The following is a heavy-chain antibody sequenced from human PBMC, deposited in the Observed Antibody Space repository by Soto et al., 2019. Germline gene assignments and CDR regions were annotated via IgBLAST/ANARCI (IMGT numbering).Heavy chain of an antibody. CDR3: ARHRHPRGTVGATSPLDT. D-gene: IGHD1-26*01. Sequence: PGGSLRLSCAISGFSVSSNYLSWVRQAPGKGPGWVSVHYSGGSTYYADSVQGRFTISRDKSNNTLYLQMRRVRAEDTAVYFCARHRHPRGTVGATSPLDTWGQGTQVTVSS. CDR2: HYSGGST. J-gene: IGHJ5*02. V-gene: IGHV3-53*01. CDR1: GFSVSSNY.